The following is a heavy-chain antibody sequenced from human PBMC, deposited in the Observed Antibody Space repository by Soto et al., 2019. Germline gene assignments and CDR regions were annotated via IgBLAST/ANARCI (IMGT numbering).Heavy chain of an antibody. CDR2: ISYDGSNK. CDR3: ARRPTPYYFDY. Sequence: QVQLVESGGGVVKPGRSLRLSCAASGFTFSNYAMHWVRQAPGKGLEWVAVISYDGSNKYYADSLKGRFTISRDNSQNTLYLQMNSPTAEDTADYYCARRPTPYYFDYWGQGTLVTVSS. CDR1: GFTFSNYA. J-gene: IGHJ4*02. V-gene: IGHV3-30-3*01.